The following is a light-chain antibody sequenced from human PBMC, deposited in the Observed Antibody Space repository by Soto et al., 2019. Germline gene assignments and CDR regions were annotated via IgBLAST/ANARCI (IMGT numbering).Light chain of an antibody. CDR1: QDISVY. V-gene: IGKV1-27*01. CDR2: SAS. CDR3: QKFNTAPLT. Sequence: DIQMTQSPSSLSASVGDRVTITCRASQDISVYLAWYQQKPGKVPKLLIYSASTLQSGVPYRFSGSGSGTDFTLTISRLQPEDVAAYYCQKFNTAPLTFGQGTRLESK. J-gene: IGKJ5*01.